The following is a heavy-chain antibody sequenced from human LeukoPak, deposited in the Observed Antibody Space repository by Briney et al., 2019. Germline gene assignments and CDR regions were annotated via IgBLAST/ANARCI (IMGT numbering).Heavy chain of an antibody. J-gene: IGHJ4*02. V-gene: IGHV3-23*01. CDR2: ISGSGGST. D-gene: IGHD6-19*01. CDR3: AKSPGVNSGWYNY. CDR1: GFTFSNFA. Sequence: GGSLSLSCAASGFTFSNFAMSWVRQAPGKGLEWVSTISGSGGSTYYADSVKGRFTISRDNSKNTLYLQMNSLRAEDTAVYYCAKSPGVNSGWYNYWGQGTLVTVSS.